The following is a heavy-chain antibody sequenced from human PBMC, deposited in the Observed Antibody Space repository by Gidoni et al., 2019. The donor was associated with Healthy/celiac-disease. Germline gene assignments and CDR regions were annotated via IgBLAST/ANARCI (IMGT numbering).Heavy chain of an antibody. J-gene: IGHJ4*02. Sequence: QVQLVQSGAEVKKPGSSVKVSCQASGGTFSSYAISWVRQAPGQGLEWMGRIIPILGISNYAQKFQGRVTITADKSTSTAYMELSSLRSEGTAVYDCARVVVVTAIPTTWGQVTLVTVSS. D-gene: IGHD2-21*02. V-gene: IGHV1-69*04. CDR2: IIPILGIS. CDR3: ARVVVVTAIPTT. CDR1: GGTFSSYA.